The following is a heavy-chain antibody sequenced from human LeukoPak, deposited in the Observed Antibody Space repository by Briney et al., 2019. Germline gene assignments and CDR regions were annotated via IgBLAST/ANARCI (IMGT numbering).Heavy chain of an antibody. J-gene: IGHJ6*02. D-gene: IGHD3-10*01. CDR1: GYTFTVYY. Sequence: ASVKVSCKASGYTFTVYYMHWVRQAPGQGLEWMGWINPNSGGTNYAQKFQGRVTMTRDTSISTAYMELSRLRSDDTAVYYCARDPQLLWFGELLKSDGMDVWGQGTTVTVSS. CDR3: ARDPQLLWFGELLKSDGMDV. V-gene: IGHV1-2*02. CDR2: INPNSGGT.